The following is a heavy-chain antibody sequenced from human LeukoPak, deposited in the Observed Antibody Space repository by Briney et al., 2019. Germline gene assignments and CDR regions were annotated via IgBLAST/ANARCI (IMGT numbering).Heavy chain of an antibody. D-gene: IGHD5-18*01. Sequence: GESLKIPRKASGYSFTTYWITWARQMPGKGLEWMGSVYSGVSDTRYSPSFQGHVTISADKAPNTAYLYWRSLEASDTGMYYSARARYRGGTGMEVWGQGNPVTVSS. V-gene: IGHV5-51*01. J-gene: IGHJ6*02. CDR2: VYSGVSDT. CDR3: ARARYRGGTGMEV. CDR1: GYSFTTYW.